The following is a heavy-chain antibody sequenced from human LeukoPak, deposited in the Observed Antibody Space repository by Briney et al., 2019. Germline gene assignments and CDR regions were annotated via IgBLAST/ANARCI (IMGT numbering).Heavy chain of an antibody. Sequence: PGGSLRLSCVASGFPFSAYAMSWVRQAPGEGLEWVSGIRGSGETTYYAESVKGRFIIQRDNSKNTLYLQMNSLRAEDTALYYCAKDLSSGTGRGFDYWGQGTLVTVSS. CDR2: IRGSGETT. V-gene: IGHV3-23*01. D-gene: IGHD3/OR15-3a*01. CDR1: GFPFSAYA. J-gene: IGHJ4*02. CDR3: AKDLSSGTGRGFDY.